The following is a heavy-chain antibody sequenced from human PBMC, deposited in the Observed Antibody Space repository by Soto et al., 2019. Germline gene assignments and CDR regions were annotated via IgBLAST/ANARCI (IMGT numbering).Heavy chain of an antibody. Sequence: SETLSLTCTVSGGSISSGGYYWSWIRQHPGKGLEWFGYIYYSGSTYYNPSLKSRVTISVDTSKNQFSLKLSSVTAADTAVYYCARKDYGGNLDYWGQGTQVTVSS. V-gene: IGHV4-31*03. CDR1: GGSISSGGYY. J-gene: IGHJ4*02. CDR2: IYYSGST. D-gene: IGHD4-17*01. CDR3: ARKDYGGNLDY.